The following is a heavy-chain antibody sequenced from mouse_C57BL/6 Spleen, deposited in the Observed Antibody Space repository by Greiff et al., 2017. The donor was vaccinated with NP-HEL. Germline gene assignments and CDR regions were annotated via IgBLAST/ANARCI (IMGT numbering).Heavy chain of an antibody. Sequence: QVQLKQPGAELVKPGASVKMSCKASGYTFTSYWITWVKQRPGQGLEWIGDIYPGSGSTNYNEKFKSKATLTVDTSSSTAYMQLSSLTSEDSAVYYCARDSSGYGWFAYWGQGTLVTVSA. CDR3: ARDSSGYGWFAY. J-gene: IGHJ3*01. V-gene: IGHV1-55*01. CDR2: IYPGSGST. CDR1: GYTFTSYW. D-gene: IGHD3-2*02.